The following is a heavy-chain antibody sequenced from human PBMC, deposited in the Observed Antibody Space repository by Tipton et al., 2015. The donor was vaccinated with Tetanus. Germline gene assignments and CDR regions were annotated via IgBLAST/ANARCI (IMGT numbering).Heavy chain of an antibody. CDR3: ATMTPVDWYFDL. D-gene: IGHD4-23*01. Sequence: TLSLTCTVSGGSISSYYWSWIRQSAAMGLEWIGRINTSGSSDYNPSLKSRVTISVDTSKNQLSLKLTSVTAADTAVYYCATMTPVDWYFDLWGRGTLVTVSS. J-gene: IGHJ2*01. CDR2: INTSGSS. V-gene: IGHV4-4*07. CDR1: GGSISSYY.